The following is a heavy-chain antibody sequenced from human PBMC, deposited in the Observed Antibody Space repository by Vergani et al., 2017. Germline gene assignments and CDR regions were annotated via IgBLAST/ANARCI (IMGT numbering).Heavy chain of an antibody. CDR1: GFSFSSYG. D-gene: IGHD3-22*01. V-gene: IGHV3-33*08. Sequence: VHLAESGGGFFQPGGSLRLSCSASGFSFSSYGMHWVRQAPGKGLEWVAVIWYDGSNKYYADSVKGRFTISRDNSKNMLYLQMNSLRAEDTAVYYCARLSYDTTPYLQGGYDCWGQGTLVSVSS. CDR3: ARLSYDTTPYLQGGYDC. CDR2: IWYDGSNK. J-gene: IGHJ4*02.